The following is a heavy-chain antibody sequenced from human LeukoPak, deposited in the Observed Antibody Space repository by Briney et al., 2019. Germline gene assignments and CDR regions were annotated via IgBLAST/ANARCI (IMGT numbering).Heavy chain of an antibody. J-gene: IGHJ6*03. CDR3: ARDLQSTVTSYYYYMDV. CDR1: GGSISGSY. CDR2: IYYTGST. D-gene: IGHD4-17*01. Sequence: SETLSLTCTVSGGSISGSYWSWIRQPPGKALDWIGGIYYTGSTSYNLSLKSRVTMSVDTSKNQFSLKLSSVTAADTAVYYCARDLQSTVTSYYYYMDVWGKGTTVTVSS. V-gene: IGHV4-59*12.